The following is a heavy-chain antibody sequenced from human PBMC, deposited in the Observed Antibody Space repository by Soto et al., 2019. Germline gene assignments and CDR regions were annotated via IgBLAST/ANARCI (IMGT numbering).Heavy chain of an antibody. J-gene: IGHJ5*02. D-gene: IGHD3-3*02. CDR2: VFTTRTT. V-gene: IGHV4-4*07. CDR1: GGSINNYY. CDR3: ARDFNSIFDDFADMRWNCDP. Sequence: SETLSLTCSVTGGSINNYYWSWVRQSAGKGLEWIGRVFTTRTTDYNPSLKGRVTISVDTSKNQFSLSLRSVTAADTAIYYCARDFNSIFDDFADMRWNCDPWGQGTLVTVSS.